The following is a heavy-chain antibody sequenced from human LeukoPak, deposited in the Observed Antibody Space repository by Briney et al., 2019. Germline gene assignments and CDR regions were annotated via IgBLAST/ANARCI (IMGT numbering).Heavy chain of an antibody. J-gene: IGHJ4*02. CDR1: GFTFSSYS. Sequence: PGGSLRLSCAASGFTFSSYSMNWVRQAPGKGLEWVAVIWYDGSNKYYADSVKGRFTISRDNSKNTLYLQMNSLRAEDTAVYYCARDLYFLFDYWGQGTLVTVSS. D-gene: IGHD2-15*01. CDR3: ARDLYFLFDY. V-gene: IGHV3-33*08. CDR2: IWYDGSNK.